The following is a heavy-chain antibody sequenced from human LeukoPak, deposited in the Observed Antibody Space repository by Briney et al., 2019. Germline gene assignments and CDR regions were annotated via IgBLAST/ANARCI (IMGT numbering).Heavy chain of an antibody. D-gene: IGHD4-17*01. J-gene: IGHJ4*02. V-gene: IGHV3-7*01. CDR3: ARESVDYGDYVDY. CDR1: GFTFSSYW. CDR2: IKQDGSEK. Sequence: GGSLRLPCAASGFTFSSYWMSWVRQAPGKGLEWVANIKQDGSEKYYVDSVKGRFTIARDNAKNSLYLQMNSLSAEDTAVYYCARESVDYGDYVDYWGQGTLVTVSS.